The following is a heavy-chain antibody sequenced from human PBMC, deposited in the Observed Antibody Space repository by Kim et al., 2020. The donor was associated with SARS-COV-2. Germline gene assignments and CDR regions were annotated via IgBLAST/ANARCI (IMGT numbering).Heavy chain of an antibody. CDR2: ISYDGSNK. V-gene: IGHV3-30*18. D-gene: IGHD2-2*01. Sequence: GGSLRLSCAASGFTFSSYGMHWVRQAPGKGLEWVAVISYDGSNKYYADSVKGRFTISRDNSKNTLYLQMNSLRAEDTAVYYCAKDGFEVVPAAYYYYYGMDVWGQGTTVTVSS. J-gene: IGHJ6*02. CDR1: GFTFSSYG. CDR3: AKDGFEVVPAAYYYYYGMDV.